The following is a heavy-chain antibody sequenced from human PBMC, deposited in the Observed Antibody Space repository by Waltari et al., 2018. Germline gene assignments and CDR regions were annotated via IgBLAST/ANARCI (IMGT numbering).Heavy chain of an antibody. Sequence: QLQLQESGPGLVKPSETLSLTCTVSGGSISSDGYYWGWIRQPPGKELDWIGSISYRGITYYNPSLKDRVAISVDTSKNQFSLKLSSVTAADTAVYYCAREPDSPTNWFDPWGQGNLVTVSS. CDR2: ISYRGIT. CDR1: GGSISSDGYY. V-gene: IGHV4-39*07. J-gene: IGHJ5*02. D-gene: IGHD4-17*01. CDR3: AREPDSPTNWFDP.